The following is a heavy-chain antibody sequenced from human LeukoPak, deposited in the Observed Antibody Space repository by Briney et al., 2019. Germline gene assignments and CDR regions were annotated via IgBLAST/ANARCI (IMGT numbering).Heavy chain of an antibody. CDR3: ARGAYGSGSGNGFNI. CDR1: GVSMSSGSYY. Sequence: PSETLSLTCAVSGVSMSSGSYYWSWIRQPAGKGLEWIGRIFSTGSTNYNPSLKSRVTMSVDTSKNQFSLNLSSVTAADTAVYYCARGAYGSGSGNGFNIWGQGTTVTVSS. J-gene: IGHJ3*02. CDR2: IFSTGST. D-gene: IGHD3-10*01. V-gene: IGHV4-61*02.